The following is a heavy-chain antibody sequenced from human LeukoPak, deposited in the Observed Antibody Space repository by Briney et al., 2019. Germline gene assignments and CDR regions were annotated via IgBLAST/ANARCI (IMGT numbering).Heavy chain of an antibody. CDR1: GFTFSSSG. Sequence: GGSLRLSCAASGFTFSSSGMHWVRKAPGKELEWVAFIRFDGTNEYYIDSVKGRFTISRDNSKNTLYLQMNSLRTEDAAVFYCARDQGYFDSSGYQYYFDSWGRGTLVTVSS. V-gene: IGHV3-30*02. D-gene: IGHD3-22*01. CDR3: ARDQGYFDSSGYQYYFDS. CDR2: IRFDGTNE. J-gene: IGHJ4*02.